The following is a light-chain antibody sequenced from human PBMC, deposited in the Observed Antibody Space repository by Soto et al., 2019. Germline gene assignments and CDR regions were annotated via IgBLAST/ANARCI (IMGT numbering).Light chain of an antibody. V-gene: IGKV3-11*01. CDR1: QSVSSY. CDR2: DAS. Sequence: EIVLTQSPATLSLSPGERATLSCRASQSVSSYLAWYQQKPGQAPRLLIYDASDRATGIPARFSGSGSGTDFPPTISRLEPEYFAVYYCQQRRSQPLYTFGQGTKLHIK. J-gene: IGKJ2*01. CDR3: QQRRSQPLYT.